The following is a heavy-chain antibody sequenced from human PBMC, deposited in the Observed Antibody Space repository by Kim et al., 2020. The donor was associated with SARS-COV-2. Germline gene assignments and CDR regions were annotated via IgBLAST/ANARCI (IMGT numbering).Heavy chain of an antibody. Sequence: QKFQGRVTMTRNTSISTAYMELSSLRSEDTVVYYCARGLMRYFDWQEVDYWGQGTLVTVSS. CDR3: ARGLMRYFDWQEVDY. V-gene: IGHV1-8*01. D-gene: IGHD3-9*01. J-gene: IGHJ4*02.